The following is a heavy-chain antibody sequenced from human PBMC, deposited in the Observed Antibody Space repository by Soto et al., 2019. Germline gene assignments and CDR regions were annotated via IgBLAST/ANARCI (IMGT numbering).Heavy chain of an antibody. CDR3: AQVEMTIIGAVAN. CDR1: GFSLFTGAVG. CDR2: IYGNDAK. Sequence: QITLKESGPTLVKPTETLTLTCSFSGFSLFTGAVGVAWIRQPPGKALEWLALIYGNDAKRYSPSLKSRLIITKDTPKNQVVLTVTSMDPVDTATYYCAQVEMTIIGAVANWGQGTLVTVAS. J-gene: IGHJ4*02. D-gene: IGHD2-8*02. V-gene: IGHV2-5*01.